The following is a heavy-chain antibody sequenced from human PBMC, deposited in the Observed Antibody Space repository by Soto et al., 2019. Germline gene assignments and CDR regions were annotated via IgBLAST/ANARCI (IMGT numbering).Heavy chain of an antibody. V-gene: IGHV3-23*01. CDR3: AKHLCSGGGCPHDAFDI. CDR2: VSRNGDNT. D-gene: IGHD2-15*01. CDR1: GFIFSTYT. J-gene: IGHJ3*02. Sequence: GGSLRLSCAASGFIFSTYTMTWVRQAPGKGLEWVSIVSRNGDNTYYADSVKGRFTISRDNSKNTLYFQMNSLRAEDTAVYYCAKHLCSGGGCPHDAFDIWGQGTMVTVSS.